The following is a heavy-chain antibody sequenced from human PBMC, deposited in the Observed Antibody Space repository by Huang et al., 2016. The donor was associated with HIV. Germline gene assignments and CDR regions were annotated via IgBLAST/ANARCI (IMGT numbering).Heavy chain of an antibody. CDR2: AYYTGAT. Sequence: QVQLQESGPGLVQPSETLSLFCNVSGHSMNSDYWGWIRQAPGKGLEWVGNAYYTGATEYSPSLKSRVSISLDSSNSQFSLKVSSVTTADTALYYGVSGSYYLTIWGKGTTVTVSS. V-gene: IGHV4-59*03. J-gene: IGHJ6*04. D-gene: IGHD1-26*01. CDR3: VSGSYYLTI. CDR1: GHSMNSDY.